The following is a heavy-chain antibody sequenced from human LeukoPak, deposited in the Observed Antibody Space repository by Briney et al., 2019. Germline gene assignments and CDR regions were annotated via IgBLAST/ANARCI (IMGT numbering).Heavy chain of an antibody. CDR3: ARGGYSSSWYHFDY. J-gene: IGHJ4*02. V-gene: IGHV3-23*01. Sequence: GGSLRLSCAASGLTFRNYAMSWVRQAPGKGLEWVSVICANDGNTYYADAVKGRFTISRDNSKDTLYLQMDSLRAEDTAVYYCARGGYSSSWYHFDYWGQGTLVTVSS. CDR2: ICANDGNT. CDR1: GLTFRNYA. D-gene: IGHD6-13*01.